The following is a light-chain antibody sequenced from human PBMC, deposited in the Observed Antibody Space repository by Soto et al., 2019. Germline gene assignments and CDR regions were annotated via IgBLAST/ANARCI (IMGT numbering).Light chain of an antibody. J-gene: IGKJ1*01. Sequence: EIVLTQSPATLSLSPGERATLSCRASQSVSSYLAWYQQKPGQAPRLLIYGASSRATGIPDRLSGSGSGTDFTLTISRLEPEDFAVYYCQQYGSSPVTFGQGTKVDIK. CDR1: QSVSSY. CDR3: QQYGSSPVT. CDR2: GAS. V-gene: IGKV3-20*01.